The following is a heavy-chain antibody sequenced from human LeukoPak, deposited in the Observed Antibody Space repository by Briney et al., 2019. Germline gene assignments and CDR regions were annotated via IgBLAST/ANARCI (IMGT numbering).Heavy chain of an antibody. CDR3: ARLNTWAAAGLFDY. CDR2: IYPGDSDT. D-gene: IGHD6-13*01. J-gene: IGHJ4*02. V-gene: IGHV5-51*01. CDR1: GYSFTSYW. Sequence: ESLKISCKASGYSFTSYWIGWVRQLPGRELEGMVIIYPGDSDTRYSPSFQDHVTISADKSISTAYLQWSSLTASDTAMYYCARLNTWAAAGLFDYWGQGTLVTVSS.